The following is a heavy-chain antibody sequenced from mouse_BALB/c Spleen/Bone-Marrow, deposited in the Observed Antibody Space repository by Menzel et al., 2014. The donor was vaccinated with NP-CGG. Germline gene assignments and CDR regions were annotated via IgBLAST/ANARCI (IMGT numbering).Heavy chain of an antibody. CDR1: GFTFSDYY. D-gene: IGHD2-12*01. CDR2: ISDGGSYT. CDR3: ARDGDYSYAWFAY. V-gene: IGHV5-4*02. Sequence: EVQLVESGGGLVKPGGSLKLSCAASGFTFSDYYMYWVRQTPEKRLEWVAIISDGGSYTFYPDSVKGRFTISRDNAKNSLYLQMGSLKSEDTAMYYCARDGDYSYAWFAYWGQGTLVTVSA. J-gene: IGHJ3*01.